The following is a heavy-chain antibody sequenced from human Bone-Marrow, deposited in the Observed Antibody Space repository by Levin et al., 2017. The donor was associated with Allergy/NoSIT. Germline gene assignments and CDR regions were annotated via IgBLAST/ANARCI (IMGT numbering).Heavy chain of an antibody. J-gene: IGHJ1*01. CDR2: ISSSGSSI. CDR1: GFTFSSYG. V-gene: IGHV3-48*03. Sequence: GGSLRLSCAASGFTFSSYGMNWVRQAPGKGLEWVSYISSSGSSINYADSVKGRFTISRDNAKNSLHLQMNSLRAEDTAIYYCVRDSTYCGDDCYHGDFFQHWGQGNLVTVS. CDR3: VRDSTYCGDDCYHGDFFQH. D-gene: IGHD2-21*02.